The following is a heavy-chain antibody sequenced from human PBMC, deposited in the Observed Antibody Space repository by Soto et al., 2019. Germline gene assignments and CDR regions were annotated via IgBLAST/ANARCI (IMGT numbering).Heavy chain of an antibody. Sequence: GGSLRLSCAASGFSFSSYGMHWLRQAAGKGLEWVAVISYDGSNKYYADSVRGRFTISRDNSKNTLYLQMNSLRAEDTAVYYCAREGPYCSGGSCYSRWYFDLWGRGTLVTVSS. J-gene: IGHJ2*01. CDR1: GFSFSSYG. CDR2: ISYDGSNK. V-gene: IGHV3-30*03. D-gene: IGHD2-15*01. CDR3: AREGPYCSGGSCYSRWYFDL.